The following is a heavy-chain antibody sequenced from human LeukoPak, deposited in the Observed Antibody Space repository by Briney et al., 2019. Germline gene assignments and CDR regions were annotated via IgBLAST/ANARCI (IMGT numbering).Heavy chain of an antibody. CDR2: INWNGGST. D-gene: IGHD1-26*01. Sequence: PGGSLRLSCAASGFTFNDYGMSWVRQAPGKGLEWVSGINWNGGSTGYADSVKGRFTISRDNAKNSLYLQMNSLRAEDTALYYCARATGAILSYYFDYWGQGTLVTVSS. V-gene: IGHV3-20*04. CDR1: GFTFNDYG. CDR3: ARATGAILSYYFDY. J-gene: IGHJ4*02.